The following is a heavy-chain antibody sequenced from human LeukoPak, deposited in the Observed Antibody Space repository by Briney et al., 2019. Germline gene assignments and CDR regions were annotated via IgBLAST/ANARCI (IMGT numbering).Heavy chain of an antibody. D-gene: IGHD6-13*01. V-gene: IGHV1-2*02. Sequence: ASVKVSSKASGDTFTGYYMHWVRQAPRQGLEWMGWINPNSGGTNYAQKFQGRVTMTRDTSISTAYMELSRLRSDDTAVYYCARDIAAAGHPVDYWGQGTLVTVSS. CDR2: INPNSGGT. CDR1: GDTFTGYY. CDR3: ARDIAAAGHPVDY. J-gene: IGHJ4*02.